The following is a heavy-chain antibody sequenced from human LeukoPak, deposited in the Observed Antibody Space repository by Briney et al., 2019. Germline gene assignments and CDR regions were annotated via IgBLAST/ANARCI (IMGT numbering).Heavy chain of an antibody. V-gene: IGHV3-23*01. D-gene: IGHD4-17*01. Sequence: GGSLRLSCAASGFTFSSYAMSWVRQAPGKGPEWVSAISGSGGSTYYADSVKGRFTISRDNSKNTLYLQMNSLRAEDTAVYYCAKAHYGDPYYFDYWGQGTLVTVSS. J-gene: IGHJ4*02. CDR2: ISGSGGST. CDR1: GFTFSSYA. CDR3: AKAHYGDPYYFDY.